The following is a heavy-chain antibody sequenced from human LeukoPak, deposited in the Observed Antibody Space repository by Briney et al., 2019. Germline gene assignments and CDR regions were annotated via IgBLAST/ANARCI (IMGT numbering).Heavy chain of an antibody. CDR1: GGSISSSSYY. CDR3: ARRYYDSSGYAFDY. D-gene: IGHD3-22*01. J-gene: IGHJ4*02. V-gene: IGHV4-39*01. Sequence: SETLSLTCTVSGGSISSSSYYWGWIRQPPGKGLEWIGSIYYSGSTYYNPSLKSRVTISVDTSKNQFSLKLSSVTAADTAVYYCARRYYDSSGYAFDYSRQGTLVTVSS. CDR2: IYYSGST.